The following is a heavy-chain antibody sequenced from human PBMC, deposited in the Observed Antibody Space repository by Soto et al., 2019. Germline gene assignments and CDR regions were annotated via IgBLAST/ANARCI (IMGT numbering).Heavy chain of an antibody. CDR3: ARVVVAATHPGGWFDP. J-gene: IGHJ5*02. V-gene: IGHV4-31*03. CDR2: IYYSGST. Sequence: TLSLTCTVSGGSISSGGYYWSWIRQHPGKGLEWIGYIYYSGSTYYNPSLKSRVTISVDTSKNQFSLKLSSVTAADTAVYYCARVVVAATHPGGWFDPWGQGTLVTVSS. D-gene: IGHD2-15*01. CDR1: GGSISSGGYY.